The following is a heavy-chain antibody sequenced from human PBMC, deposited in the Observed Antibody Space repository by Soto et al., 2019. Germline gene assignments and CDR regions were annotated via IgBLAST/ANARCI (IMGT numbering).Heavy chain of an antibody. D-gene: IGHD3-16*02. CDR3: ARDGRYGGPFDY. J-gene: IGHJ4*02. V-gene: IGHV3-7*01. CDR2: VSSDGRDK. Sequence: EVQLEESGGGLVQPGGSLRLYCAASGFSFSYYWMSWVRQAPGKGPEWVAIVSSDGRDKTYAESVKGRFTISRDNAENSLFLQMNSLRADDTAVYYCARDGRYGGPFDYWVQGALVTVSS. CDR1: GFSFSYYW.